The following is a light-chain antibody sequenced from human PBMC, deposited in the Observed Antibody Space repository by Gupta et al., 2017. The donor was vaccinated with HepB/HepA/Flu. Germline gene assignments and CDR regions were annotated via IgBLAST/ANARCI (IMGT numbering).Light chain of an antibody. CDR3: NPRDSSGNHLV. Sequence: SSELTQDPAVSVALGQTVRITCQGDILKSYYASWYQQKPGQAPVLLIYDKNNRPSAIPDRFSGSSSGNTAALTITGAQAEDEADYYCNPRDSSGNHLVFGGGTKLTVL. CDR2: DKN. V-gene: IGLV3-19*01. CDR1: ILKSYY. J-gene: IGLJ2*01.